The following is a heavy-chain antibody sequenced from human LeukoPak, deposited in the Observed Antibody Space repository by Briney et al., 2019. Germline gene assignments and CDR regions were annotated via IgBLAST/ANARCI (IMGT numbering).Heavy chain of an antibody. CDR3: ARDRSGGLVDY. D-gene: IGHD5-12*01. Sequence: ASVKVSCKASGYTFIGYYIHWVRQAPGQGLEWMGWINPNSGGTNYAQKFQGWVTMTRDTSISTAYMELSRLRSDDTAVYYCARDRSGGLVDYWGQGTLVTVSS. V-gene: IGHV1-2*04. J-gene: IGHJ4*02. CDR2: INPNSGGT. CDR1: GYTFIGYY.